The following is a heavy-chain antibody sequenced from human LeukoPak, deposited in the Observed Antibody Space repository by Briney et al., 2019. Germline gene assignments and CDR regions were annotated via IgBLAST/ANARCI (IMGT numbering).Heavy chain of an antibody. CDR2: IYPRDGST. CDR3: ARLNYDSSGYYYFGY. CDR1: GYTFTSNY. Sequence: EASVKVSCKASGYTFTSNYIHWVRQAPGQGLEWMGMIYPRDGSTSYAQKFQGRVTITADESTSTAYMELSSLRSEDTAVYYCARLNYDSSGYYYFGYWGQGTLVTVSS. D-gene: IGHD3-22*01. V-gene: IGHV1-46*01. J-gene: IGHJ4*02.